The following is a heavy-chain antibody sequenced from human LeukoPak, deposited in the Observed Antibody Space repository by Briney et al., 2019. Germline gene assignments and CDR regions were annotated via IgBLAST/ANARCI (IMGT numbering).Heavy chain of an antibody. V-gene: IGHV3-7*04. CDR3: TGETYYFDH. CDR2: INQDGSEK. J-gene: IGHJ4*02. Sequence: GGSLRLSCTVSGFTVSSYWMHWVRQAQAKGQELVANINQDGSEKYCVDSVRGRFAISRDNAKISLYLQMNSLRPEDTAMYYCTGETYYFDHWGQGALVTVSS. CDR1: GFTVSSYW.